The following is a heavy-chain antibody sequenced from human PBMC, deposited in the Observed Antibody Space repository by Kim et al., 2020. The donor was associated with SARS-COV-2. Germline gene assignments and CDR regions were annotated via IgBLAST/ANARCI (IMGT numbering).Heavy chain of an antibody. CDR1: GFTFSSYA. CDR3: AKPYCSSTSCYDWYFDL. D-gene: IGHD2-2*01. V-gene: IGHV3-23*01. J-gene: IGHJ2*01. Sequence: GGSLRLSCAASGFTFSSYAMSWVRQAPGKGLEWVSAISGSGGSTYYADSVKGRFTISRHNSKNTLYLQMNSLRAEDTAVYYCAKPYCSSTSCYDWYFDLWGRGTLVTVSS. CDR2: ISGSGGST.